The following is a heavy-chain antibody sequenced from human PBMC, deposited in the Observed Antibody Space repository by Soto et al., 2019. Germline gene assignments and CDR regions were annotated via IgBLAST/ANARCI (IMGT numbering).Heavy chain of an antibody. CDR2: IIPIFGTA. J-gene: IGHJ6*02. Sequence: QVQLVQSGAEVKKPGSSVKVSCKASGGTFSSYAISWVRQVPGQGLEWMGGIIPIFGTANYAQKFQGRVTITADKSTSTAYMELSSLRSEDTAVYYCATTLGYCSGGSCYPSYYYGMDVWGQGTTVTVSS. CDR3: ATTLGYCSGGSCYPSYYYGMDV. CDR1: GGTFSSYA. V-gene: IGHV1-69*06. D-gene: IGHD2-15*01.